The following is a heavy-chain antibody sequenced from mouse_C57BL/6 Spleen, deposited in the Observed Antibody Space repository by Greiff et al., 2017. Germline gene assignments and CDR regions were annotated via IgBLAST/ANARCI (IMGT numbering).Heavy chain of an antibody. CDR2: IDPETGGT. V-gene: IGHV1-15*01. D-gene: IGHD3-2*02. Sequence: QVQLQQSGAELVRPGASVTLSCKASGYTFTDYEMHWVKQTPVHGLEWIGAIDPETGGTAYTQKFKGKAILAADKSSSTAYKELRSLTSEDSAVYYCTRPGAAQAGGYFDYWGQGTTLTVSS. CDR3: TRPGAAQAGGYFDY. CDR1: GYTFTDYE. J-gene: IGHJ2*01.